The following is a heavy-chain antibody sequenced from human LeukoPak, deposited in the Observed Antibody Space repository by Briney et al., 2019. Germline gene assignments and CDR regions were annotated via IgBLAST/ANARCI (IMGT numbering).Heavy chain of an antibody. CDR2: FDPEDGET. CDR3: ATAMVRGVYFDY. D-gene: IGHD3-10*01. J-gene: IGHJ4*02. Sequence: GASVKVSCKVSVYTLTELSMHWVRQAPGKGLEWMGGFDPEDGETIYAQKFQGRVTMTEDTYTDTAYMELSSLRSEDTAVYYCATAMVRGVYFDYWGQGTLVTVSS. V-gene: IGHV1-24*01. CDR1: VYTLTELS.